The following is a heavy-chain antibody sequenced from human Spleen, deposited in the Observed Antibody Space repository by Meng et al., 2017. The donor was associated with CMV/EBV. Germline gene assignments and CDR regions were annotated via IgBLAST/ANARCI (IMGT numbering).Heavy chain of an antibody. CDR1: GFTFSNAW. V-gene: IGHV3-30*02. Sequence: GGSLRLSCAASGFTFSNAWMSWVRQAPGKGLEWVAFIRYDGSNKYYADSVKGRFTISRDNSKNTLYLQMNSLRAEDTAVYYCAKESYYYDSSGYSRYFDYWGQGTLVTVSS. CDR2: IRYDGSNK. CDR3: AKESYYYDSSGYSRYFDY. J-gene: IGHJ4*02. D-gene: IGHD3-22*01.